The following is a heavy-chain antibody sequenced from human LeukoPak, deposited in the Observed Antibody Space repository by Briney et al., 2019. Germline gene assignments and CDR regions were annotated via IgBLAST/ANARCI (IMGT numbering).Heavy chain of an antibody. Sequence: SGPTLVKPPQTLTLTCTFSGFSLRTTGVGVGWIRQPPGKALEWLALIYWNDDKRYSPSLKSRLTITKDTSKNQVVLTMTNMDPVDTATYYCAHSGTVTTPHDAFDMWGQGTMVTVSS. CDR1: GFSLRTTGVG. J-gene: IGHJ3*02. CDR2: IYWNDDK. D-gene: IGHD4-17*01. CDR3: AHSGTVTTPHDAFDM. V-gene: IGHV2-5*01.